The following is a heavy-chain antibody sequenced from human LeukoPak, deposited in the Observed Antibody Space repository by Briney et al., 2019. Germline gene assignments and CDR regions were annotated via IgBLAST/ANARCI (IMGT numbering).Heavy chain of an antibody. Sequence: SETLSLTCAVSGGSISSSNLWSWVRQSPGKGLEWIGEICHSGSTNYDPSLKSRVTISVDKSKNQFSLKLSSVTAADTAVYYCARDDFVDTAMITFYYWGQGTLVTVSS. CDR2: ICHSGST. D-gene: IGHD5-18*01. J-gene: IGHJ4*02. V-gene: IGHV4-4*02. CDR1: GGSISSSNL. CDR3: ARDDFVDTAMITFYY.